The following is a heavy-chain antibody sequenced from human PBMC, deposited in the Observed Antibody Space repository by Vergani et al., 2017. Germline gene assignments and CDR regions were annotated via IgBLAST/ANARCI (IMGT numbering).Heavy chain of an antibody. CDR3: AGERIAMAGLQV. D-gene: IGHD6-19*01. CDR2: MYTSGHT. CDR1: GASVSRGTYY. V-gene: IGHV4-61*02. J-gene: IGHJ4*02. Sequence: QVQLQESGPGLLKPSQTLSLTCTVSGASVSRGTYYWTWIRQPAGKKLEWIVRMYTSGHTIYNPSLESRVTMSVDTSKNQFSLQLSSVTAADTAVYYCAGERIAMAGLQVWGQGTLVTVSS.